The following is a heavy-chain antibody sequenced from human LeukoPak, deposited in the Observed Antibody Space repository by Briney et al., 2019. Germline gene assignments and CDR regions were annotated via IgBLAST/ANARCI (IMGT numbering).Heavy chain of an antibody. Sequence: GGSLRLSCAASGFTFSNYAMSWVRQALGKGLEWVSAITGGGSGIYYADSMKSRFTISRDNSKNTLYLQINSLRAEDTAVYYCAKWGDYDVLTGYYVSDYWGQGTLVTVSS. D-gene: IGHD3-9*01. CDR1: GFTFSNYA. J-gene: IGHJ4*02. CDR2: ITGGGSGI. V-gene: IGHV3-23*01. CDR3: AKWGDYDVLTGYYVSDY.